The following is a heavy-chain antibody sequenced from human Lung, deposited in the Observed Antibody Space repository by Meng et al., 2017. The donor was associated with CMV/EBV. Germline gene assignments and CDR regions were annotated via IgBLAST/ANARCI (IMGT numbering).Heavy chain of an antibody. CDR3: ARGSYYYDSSGYYYTGEGGCAD. CDR2: IYYSGST. D-gene: IGHD3-22*01. Sequence: LRLSCTVPGGSISSGGYYWSWIRQHPGKGLEWIGYIYYSGSTYYNPSLKSRVTISVDTSKNQFSLKLSSVTAADTAVYYCARGSYYYDSSGYYYTGEGGCADWGPGNXVNISS. CDR1: GGSISSGGYY. J-gene: IGHJ4*02. V-gene: IGHV4-31*03.